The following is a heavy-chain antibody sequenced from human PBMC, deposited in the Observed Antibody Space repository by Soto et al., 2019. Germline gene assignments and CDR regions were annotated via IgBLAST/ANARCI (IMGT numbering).Heavy chain of an antibody. CDR3: ARGERTATVTDYYYYMDV. D-gene: IGHD4-4*01. J-gene: IGHJ6*03. V-gene: IGHV1-2*04. CDR2: INPNSGGT. CDR1: GYTFTGYY. Sequence: ASVKVSCKASGYTFTGYYMHWVRQAPGQGLEWMGWINPNSGGTNYAQKFQGWVTMTRDTSISTAYMELSRLGSDDTAVYYCARGERTATVTDYYYYMDVWGKGTTVTVSS.